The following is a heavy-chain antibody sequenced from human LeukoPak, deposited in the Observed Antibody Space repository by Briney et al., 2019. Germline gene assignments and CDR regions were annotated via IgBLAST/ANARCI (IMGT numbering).Heavy chain of an antibody. CDR1: RFTFSSYA. CDR3: AKDATGTTAYYFDS. Sequence: PGGSLRPSCAASRFTFSSYAMSWVRQAPGKGLEWVSAISSSGAYYADSVKGRFTISRDNSKNTLYLQMNSLRAEDTAVYYCAKDATGTTAYYFDSWGQGTLVTVSS. D-gene: IGHD1-1*01. J-gene: IGHJ4*02. V-gene: IGHV3-23*01. CDR2: ISSSGA.